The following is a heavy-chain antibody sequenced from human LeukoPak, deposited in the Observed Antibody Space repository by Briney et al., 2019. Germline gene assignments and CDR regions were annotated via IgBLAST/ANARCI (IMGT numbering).Heavy chain of an antibody. CDR2: SYYIEST. CDR3: ARDNQWLNAFDI. Sequence: SETLSLTCTVSGGSISSYYWSWIRQPPGKGLEWIGYSYYIESTNYNPSLKSRVTISVDTSRNRFSPKLSSVTAADTAMYYCARDNQWLNAFDIWGQGTMVTVSS. J-gene: IGHJ3*02. CDR1: GGSISSYY. D-gene: IGHD3-22*01. V-gene: IGHV4-59*01.